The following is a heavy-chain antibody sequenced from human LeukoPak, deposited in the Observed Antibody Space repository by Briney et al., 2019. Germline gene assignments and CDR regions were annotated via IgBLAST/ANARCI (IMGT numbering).Heavy chain of an antibody. CDR3: ASSIVGATTQAYFDY. J-gene: IGHJ4*02. D-gene: IGHD1-26*01. Sequence: SETLSLTCTVSGGSISSGGYHWSWIRQHPGKGLEWIGYIYYSGSTYYNPSLKSRVTISVDTSKNQFSLKLSSVTAADTAVYYCASSIVGATTQAYFDYWGQGTLVTVSS. V-gene: IGHV4-31*03. CDR1: GGSISSGGYH. CDR2: IYYSGST.